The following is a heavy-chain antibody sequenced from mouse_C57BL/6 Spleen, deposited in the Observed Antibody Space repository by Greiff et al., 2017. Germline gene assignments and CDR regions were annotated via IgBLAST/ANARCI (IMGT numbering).Heavy chain of an antibody. D-gene: IGHD1-1*01. CDR3: ARYMNYDSSLDY. CDR2: IRNKANGYTT. J-gene: IGHJ2*01. Sequence: EVHLVESGGGLVQPGGSLSLSCAASGFTFTDYYMSWVRQPPGKALEWLGFIRNKANGYTTEYSASVKGRFTISRDNSQSILYLQMNALRAEDSATYYCARYMNYDSSLDYWGQGTTLTVSS. CDR1: GFTFTDYY. V-gene: IGHV7-3*01.